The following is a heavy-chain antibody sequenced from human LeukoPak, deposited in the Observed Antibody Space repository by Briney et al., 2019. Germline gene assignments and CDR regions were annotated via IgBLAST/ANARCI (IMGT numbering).Heavy chain of an antibody. J-gene: IGHJ4*02. V-gene: IGHV4-59*01. CDR1: GGSISSYY. Sequence: SETLSLTCTVSGGSISSYYWSWIRQPPGKGLEWIGYIYYSGSTNYNPSLKSRVTISVDTSKNQFSLKLSSVTAADTAVYYCARGVRFLEWFHFDYWGQGTLVTASS. D-gene: IGHD3-3*01. CDR3: ARGVRFLEWFHFDY. CDR2: IYYSGST.